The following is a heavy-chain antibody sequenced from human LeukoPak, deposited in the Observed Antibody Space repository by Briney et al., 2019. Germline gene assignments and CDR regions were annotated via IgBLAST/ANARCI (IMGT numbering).Heavy chain of an antibody. D-gene: IGHD1-26*01. CDR1: GFSLSSYG. CDR3: AKAIGGGATSFDF. CDR2: IWYDGSNK. V-gene: IGHV3-30*02. J-gene: IGHJ4*02. Sequence: GGSLRLSCAASGFSLSSYGMHWVRQAPGKGLEGVTFIWYDGSNKYYADSVKGRFTISRDNSKNTLYLQMNSLRGDDTAVYFCAKAIGGGATSFDFWGQGTLVTVSS.